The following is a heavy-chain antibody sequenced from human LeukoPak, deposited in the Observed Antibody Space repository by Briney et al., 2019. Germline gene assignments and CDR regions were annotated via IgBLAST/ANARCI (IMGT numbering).Heavy chain of an antibody. CDR2: IRYDGSNK. J-gene: IGHJ4*02. CDR1: GFTFSSYG. CDR3: AKDHSDGYYFDY. Sequence: TGGSLRLSCAASGFTFSSYGVHWVRQAPGKGLEWVAFIRYDGSNKYYADSVKGRFTISRDNSKNTLYLQMNSLRAEDTAVYYCAKDHSDGYYFDYWGQGTLVTVXX. V-gene: IGHV3-30*02. D-gene: IGHD2-21*02.